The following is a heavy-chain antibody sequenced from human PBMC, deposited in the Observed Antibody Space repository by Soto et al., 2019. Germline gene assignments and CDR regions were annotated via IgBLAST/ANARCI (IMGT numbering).Heavy chain of an antibody. D-gene: IGHD3-22*01. CDR1: GGTFSSYA. J-gene: IGHJ5*02. CDR3: ARALTLDSSGSISWFDP. Sequence: QVQLVQSGAEVKKPGSSVKVSCKASGGTFSSYAISWVRQAPGQGLEWMGGIIPIFGTANYAQKFQGRVTITADESTSTAYMELSSLRAEDTAVYYCARALTLDSSGSISWFDPWGQGTLVTVSS. CDR2: IIPIFGTA. V-gene: IGHV1-69*01.